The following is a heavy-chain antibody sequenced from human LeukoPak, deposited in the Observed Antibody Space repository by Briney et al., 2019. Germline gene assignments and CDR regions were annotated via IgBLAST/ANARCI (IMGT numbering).Heavy chain of an antibody. D-gene: IGHD6-13*01. J-gene: IGHJ4*02. CDR2: ISWNSGSI. V-gene: IGHV3-9*01. CDR1: GFTFDDYA. CDR3: ARDSHPYRSSWGFDY. Sequence: PGRSLGLSCAASGFTFDDYAMHWVRQAPGKGLEWVSGISWNSGSIGYADSVKGRFTISRDNAKNSLYLQMNSLRAEDTALYYCARDSHPYRSSWGFDYWGQGTLVTVSS.